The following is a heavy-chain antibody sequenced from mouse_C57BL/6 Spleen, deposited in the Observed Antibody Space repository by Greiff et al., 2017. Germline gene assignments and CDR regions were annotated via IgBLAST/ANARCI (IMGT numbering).Heavy chain of an antibody. CDR3: ARGFTTVVATYWYFDV. V-gene: IGHV2-9-1*01. CDR1: GFSLTSYA. Sequence: VQLMESGPGLVAPSQSLSITCTVSGFSLTSYAISWVRQPPGKGLEWLGVIWTGGGTNYNSALKSRLSISKDNSKSQVFLKMNSLQTDDTARYYCARGFTTVVATYWYFDVWGTGTTVTVSS. J-gene: IGHJ1*03. CDR2: IWTGGGT. D-gene: IGHD1-1*01.